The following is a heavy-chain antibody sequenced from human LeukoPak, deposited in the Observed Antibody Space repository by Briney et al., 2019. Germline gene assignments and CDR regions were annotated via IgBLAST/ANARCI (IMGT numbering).Heavy chain of an antibody. V-gene: IGHV4-59*01. CDR3: ARATYCSGGSCLLYGMDV. CDR1: GGSISNYY. CDR2: MYYSGGT. D-gene: IGHD2-15*01. Sequence: KPXXXLSLTCTVSGGSISNYYWSWIRQSPGKGLEWIGYMYYSGGTNYNPSLESRVTISVDTSKNQFSLKLSSVTAADTAVYYCARATYCSGGSCLLYGMDVWGQGTXVTXSS. J-gene: IGHJ6*02.